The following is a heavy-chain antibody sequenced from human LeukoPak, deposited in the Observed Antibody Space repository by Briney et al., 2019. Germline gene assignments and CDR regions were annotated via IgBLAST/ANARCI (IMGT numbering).Heavy chain of an antibody. CDR3: ARRVGRWFGERAYYYNYMDV. Sequence: SETLSLTCTVSGYSISSGYYWGWIRQPPGKGLEWIGEINHRGSTNYNPSLKRRVTISVDTSKNQFSLKLSSVTAADTAVYYCARRVGRWFGERAYYYNYMDVWGNGTTVTISS. CDR2: INHRGST. D-gene: IGHD3-10*01. CDR1: GYSISSGYY. V-gene: IGHV4-38-2*02. J-gene: IGHJ6*03.